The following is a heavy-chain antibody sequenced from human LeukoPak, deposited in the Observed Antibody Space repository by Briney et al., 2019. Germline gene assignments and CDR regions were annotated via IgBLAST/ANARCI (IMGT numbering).Heavy chain of an antibody. D-gene: IGHD5-24*01. CDR2: IDHRGDT. CDR3: ARGATISETGYFDF. Sequence: PWETLSLTCAVYGGSFSRYYWSWIRQSPGKGLEWIAEIDHRGDTNYNPSVKSRVTISVDTSKNQFSLRVRSLSAADTAVYYCARGATISETGYFDFWGQGTLVTVSS. J-gene: IGHJ4*03. V-gene: IGHV4-34*01. CDR1: GGSFSRYY.